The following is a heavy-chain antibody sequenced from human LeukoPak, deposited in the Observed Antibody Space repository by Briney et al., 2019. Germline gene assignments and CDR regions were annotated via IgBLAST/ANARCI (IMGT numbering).Heavy chain of an antibody. CDR3: VTHRGDYDILTGYHPGFDY. D-gene: IGHD3-9*01. Sequence: GSSVKVSCKASGGTFSSYAISWVRQAPGQGLEWMGRIIPILGIANYAQKFQGRVTITADKSTSTAYMELSSLRSEDTAVYYCVTHRGDYDILTGYHPGFDYWGQGTLVTVSS. CDR2: IIPILGIA. CDR1: GGTFSSYA. J-gene: IGHJ4*02. V-gene: IGHV1-69*04.